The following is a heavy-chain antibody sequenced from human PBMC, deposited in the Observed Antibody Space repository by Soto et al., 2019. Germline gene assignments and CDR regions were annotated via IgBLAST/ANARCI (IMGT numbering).Heavy chain of an antibody. Sequence: PSETLSLTCAVYGGSFNGDHWSWIRQPPGKGLEWIGEINHSGSTNYNPSLKSRVTISVDTSKKQLSLKLDSVTAADTAVYYCARGYCSSTSCLPGFKPWGRGTLVTVSS. V-gene: IGHV4-34*01. CDR3: ARGYCSSTSCLPGFKP. D-gene: IGHD2-2*01. CDR2: INHSGST. CDR1: GGSFNGDH. J-gene: IGHJ5*02.